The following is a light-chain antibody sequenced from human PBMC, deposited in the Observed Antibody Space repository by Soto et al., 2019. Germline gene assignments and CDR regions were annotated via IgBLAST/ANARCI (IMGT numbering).Light chain of an antibody. Sequence: IVLTQSPGTLYLSPGERATLSSRASQSVRSSYLAWYQQKPGQAXXLLIYGASSRATGIPDRFIGSGSGTDFTLTISRTEPEDFAVYYCHQYDRWTFGQGTKVDIK. CDR3: HQYDRWT. V-gene: IGKV3-20*01. CDR1: QSVRSSY. CDR2: GAS. J-gene: IGKJ1*01.